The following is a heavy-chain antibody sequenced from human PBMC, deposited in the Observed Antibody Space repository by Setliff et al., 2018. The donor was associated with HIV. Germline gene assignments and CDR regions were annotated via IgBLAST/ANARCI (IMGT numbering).Heavy chain of an antibody. J-gene: IGHJ3*02. CDR3: ARGRRNEWELLLLAFDM. CDR2: INHSGST. V-gene: IGHV4-34*01. Sequence: SETLSLTCAVYNGSFSGYYWTWIRQPPGKGLEWIGEINHSGSTNYSPSLKSRVTISVDTSKNQFSLKLSSVTAADTAVYYCARGRRNEWELLLLAFDMWGQGTMVTVSS. CDR1: NGSFSGYY. D-gene: IGHD1-26*01.